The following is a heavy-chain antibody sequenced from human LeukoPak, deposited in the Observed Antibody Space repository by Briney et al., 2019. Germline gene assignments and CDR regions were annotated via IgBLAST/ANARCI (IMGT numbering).Heavy chain of an antibody. J-gene: IGHJ4*02. Sequence: GRSLRLSCAASGFTFSSYWMHWVRQAPGKGLEWVAVISYDGSNKYYADSVKGRFTISRDNSKNTLYLQMNSLRAEDTAVYYCALQSGYSSGWHIDYWGQGTLVTVSS. V-gene: IGHV3-30*03. D-gene: IGHD6-19*01. CDR1: GFTFSSYW. CDR2: ISYDGSNK. CDR3: ALQSGYSSGWHIDY.